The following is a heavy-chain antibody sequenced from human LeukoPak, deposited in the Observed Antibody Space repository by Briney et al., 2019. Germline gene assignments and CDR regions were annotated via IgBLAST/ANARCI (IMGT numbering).Heavy chain of an antibody. CDR3: ASSACSSTSCYESYFDY. J-gene: IGHJ4*02. D-gene: IGHD2-2*01. CDR1: GYTFTGSY. Sequence: ASVKVSCKASGYTFTGSYIHWVRQAPGQGLEWVGRINPSSGGTSFAQKFQGSVTMTRDTSISAAYLKLSRLRSEDTAVYYCASSACSSTSCYESYFDYWGQGTLVTVSS. V-gene: IGHV1-2*06. CDR2: INPSSGGT.